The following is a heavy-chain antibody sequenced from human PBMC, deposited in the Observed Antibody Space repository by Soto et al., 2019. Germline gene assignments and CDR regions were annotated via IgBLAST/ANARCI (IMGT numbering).Heavy chain of an antibody. V-gene: IGHV4-31*03. Sequence: QVQLQESGPGLVKPSQTLSLTCTVSGVSISSVDYYWSWIRQHPGKGLEWIGYIYHRGTTYYNPSLHSRITTSIYTSKNQFPLTLSSVTAAGPAVYYCARSAAIAVDWFDPWGQGTLVTVSS. CDR2: IYHRGTT. CDR3: ARSAAIAVDWFDP. CDR1: GVSISSVDYY. D-gene: IGHD6-13*01. J-gene: IGHJ5*02.